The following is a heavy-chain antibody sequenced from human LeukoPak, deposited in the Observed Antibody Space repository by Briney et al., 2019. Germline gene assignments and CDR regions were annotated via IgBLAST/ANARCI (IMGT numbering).Heavy chain of an antibody. J-gene: IGHJ4*02. CDR3: ARDIPQLVFFDY. CDR1: GYSISSGYY. Sequence: PSQTLSLTRTVSGYSISSGYYWGWIRQPPGKGLEWIGSIYHSGSTYYNPSLKSRVTISVDTSKNQFSLKLSSVTAADTAVYYCARDIPQLVFFDYWGQGTLVTVSS. CDR2: IYHSGST. D-gene: IGHD6-13*01. V-gene: IGHV4-38-2*02.